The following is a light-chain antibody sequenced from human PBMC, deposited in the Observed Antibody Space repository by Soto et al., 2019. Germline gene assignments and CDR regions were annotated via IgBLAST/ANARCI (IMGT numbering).Light chain of an antibody. CDR3: SSYTSSSTYV. CDR2: DVS. Sequence: QSALTQPASVSGSPGQSITISCTGTISDVGGYNYVSWYQQHPGKAPKLMIFDVSNRPSGVSNRFSGSKSGYTASLTISGLQAEDEADYYFSSYTSSSTYVFGTGTQLTVL. V-gene: IGLV2-14*03. J-gene: IGLJ1*01. CDR1: ISDVGGYNY.